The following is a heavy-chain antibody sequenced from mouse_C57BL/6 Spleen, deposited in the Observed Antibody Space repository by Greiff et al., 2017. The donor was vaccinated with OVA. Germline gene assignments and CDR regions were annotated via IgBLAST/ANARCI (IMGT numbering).Heavy chain of an antibody. CDR1: GFTFNTYA. V-gene: IGHV10-3*01. J-gene: IGHJ1*03. CDR3: VREDYGSSSWYFDV. D-gene: IGHD1-1*01. Sequence: EVMLVESGGGLVQPKGSLKLSCAASGFTFNTYAMHWVRQAPGKGLEWVARIRSKSSNYATYYADSVKDRFTISRDDSQSMLYLQMNNLKTEDTAMYYCVREDYGSSSWYFDVWGTGTTVTVSS. CDR2: IRSKSSNYAT.